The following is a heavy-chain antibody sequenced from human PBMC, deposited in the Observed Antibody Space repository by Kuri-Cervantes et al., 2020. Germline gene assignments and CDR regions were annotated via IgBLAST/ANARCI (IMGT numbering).Heavy chain of an antibody. V-gene: IGHV4-38-2*01. D-gene: IGHD3-22*01. J-gene: IGHJ6*03. Sequence: SETLSLTCAVSGYSISSGYYWGWIRQPPGKGLEWIGSIYHSGSTYYNPSLKSRVTISVDTSKNQFSLKLSSVTAADTAVYYCARGVYDSSGYYYYYMDVWGKGTTVTVSS. CDR2: IYHSGST. CDR1: GYSISSGYY. CDR3: ARGVYDSSGYYYYYMDV.